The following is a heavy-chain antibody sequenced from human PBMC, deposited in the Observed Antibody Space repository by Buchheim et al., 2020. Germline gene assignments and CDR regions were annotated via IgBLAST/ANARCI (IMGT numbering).Heavy chain of an antibody. CDR3: ATMTTVAYFDY. CDR2: ISYDGSNK. Sequence: QVQLVESGGGVVQPGRSLRLSCAASGFTFSSYAMHWVRQAPGKGLEWVAVISYDGSNKYYADSVKGRFTISRDTSKNTLSLQMNSLRAEDTTVYYCATMTTVAYFDYWGQGTL. V-gene: IGHV3-30*04. J-gene: IGHJ4*02. D-gene: IGHD4-23*01. CDR1: GFTFSSYA.